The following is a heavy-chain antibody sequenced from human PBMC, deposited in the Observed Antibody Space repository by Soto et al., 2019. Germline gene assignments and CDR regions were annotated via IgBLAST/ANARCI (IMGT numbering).Heavy chain of an antibody. J-gene: IGHJ3*02. CDR1: GGSISSYY. Sequence: SETLSLTCTVSGGSISSYYWSWIRQPPGKGLEWIGYIYYSGSTNYNPSLKSRVTISVDTSKNQFSLKLSSVTAADTAVYYCARLGYSGYDNAFDIWGQGTMVTVSS. D-gene: IGHD5-12*01. CDR3: ARLGYSGYDNAFDI. V-gene: IGHV4-59*12. CDR2: IYYSGST.